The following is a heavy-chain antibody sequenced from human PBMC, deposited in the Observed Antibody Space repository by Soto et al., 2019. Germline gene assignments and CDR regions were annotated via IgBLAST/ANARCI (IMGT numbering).Heavy chain of an antibody. V-gene: IGHV3-66*01. D-gene: IGHD6-19*01. J-gene: IGHJ4*02. CDR2: IYSGGST. Sequence: GGSLRLSCAASGFTVSSNYMSWVRQAPGKGLEWVSFIYSGGSTYYADSVKGRFTISRDNSKNTLYLQMNSLRAEDTAVYYCARYSSGWGNTYFDYWGQGTLVTVSS. CDR3: ARYSSGWGNTYFDY. CDR1: GFTVSSNY.